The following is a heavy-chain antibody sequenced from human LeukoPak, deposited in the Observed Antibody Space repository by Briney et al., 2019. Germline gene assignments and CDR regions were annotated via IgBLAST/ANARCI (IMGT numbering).Heavy chain of an antibody. J-gene: IGHJ4*02. CDR2: TYYSSKWYK. Sequence: SQTLSLTCAISGDSVSSDSAAWNWIRQSPSRGLEWLGRTYYSSKWYKDYAVSVKSRITLNPDTSKNQFSLLLNSVTPEDTAVYYCARDRFSGSYPLDYWGQGTLVTVSS. CDR1: GDSVSSDSAA. V-gene: IGHV6-1*01. CDR3: ARDRFSGSYPLDY. D-gene: IGHD1-26*01.